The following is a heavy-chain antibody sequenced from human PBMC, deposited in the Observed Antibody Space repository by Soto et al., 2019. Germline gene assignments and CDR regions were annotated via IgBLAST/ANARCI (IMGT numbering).Heavy chain of an antibody. D-gene: IGHD2-15*01. CDR1: GYTLTELS. J-gene: IGHJ5*02. CDR2: FDPEDGET. Sequence: ASVKVSCKVSGYTLTELSMHWVRQAPGKGLEWMGGFDPEDGETIYAQKFQGRVTMTEDTSTDTAYMELSSLRSEDTAVYYCATDQGYCSGGSCYHWFDPWGQGTLVTVSS. V-gene: IGHV1-24*01. CDR3: ATDQGYCSGGSCYHWFDP.